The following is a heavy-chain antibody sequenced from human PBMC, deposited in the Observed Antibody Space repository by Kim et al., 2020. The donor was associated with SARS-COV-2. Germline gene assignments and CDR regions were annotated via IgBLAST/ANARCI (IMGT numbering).Heavy chain of an antibody. D-gene: IGHD6-6*01. CDR2: INHSGST. J-gene: IGHJ6*02. CDR3: ARGAASIAARHLGKDYGMDV. Sequence: SETLSLTCAVYGGSFSGYYWSWIRQPPGKGLEWIGEINHSGSTNYNPSLKSRVTISVDTSKNQFSLKLSSVTAADTAVYYCARGAASIAARHLGKDYGMDVWGQGTTVTVSS. CDR1: GGSFSGYY. V-gene: IGHV4-34*01.